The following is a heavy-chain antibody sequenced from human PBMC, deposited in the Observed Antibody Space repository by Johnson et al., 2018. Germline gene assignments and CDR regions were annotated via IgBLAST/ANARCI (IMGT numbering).Heavy chain of an antibody. J-gene: IGHJ4*01. D-gene: IGHD3-3*01. Sequence: QVQLQESGGGVVQPGRSLRLSCAASGFTFSSYDIHWVRQAPGKGLEWVAVISYGGSNKYYADSVKGRFTISRDNAKNSLYLQMNSLRADDTAIYYCARDHLVAFGVVTHDNWGHGTQVTGSS. V-gene: IGHV3-30*03. CDR2: ISYGGSNK. CDR3: ARDHLVAFGVVTHDN. CDR1: GFTFSSYD.